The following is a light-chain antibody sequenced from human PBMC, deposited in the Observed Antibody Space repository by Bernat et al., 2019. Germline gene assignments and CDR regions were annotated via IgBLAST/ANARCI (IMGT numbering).Light chain of an antibody. CDR1: SSDVGSYNL. CDR2: EGS. J-gene: IGLJ2*01. CDR3: CSYAGSSAYVV. V-gene: IGLV2-23*01. Sequence: QSALTQPASVSGSPGQSITISCTGTSSDVGSYNLVSWYQQHPGKAPKLMLYEGSKRPSGVSNRFSGSKSGNTDSLTISGLQAEDEADYYCCSYAGSSAYVVFGGGTKLTVL.